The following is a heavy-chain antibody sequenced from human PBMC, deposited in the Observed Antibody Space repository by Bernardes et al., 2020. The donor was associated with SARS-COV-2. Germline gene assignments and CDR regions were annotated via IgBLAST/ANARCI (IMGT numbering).Heavy chain of an antibody. D-gene: IGHD3-22*01. CDR1: GGSLRGYF. CDR3: ARGGAFASGYYR. V-gene: IGHV4-34*01. J-gene: IGHJ5*02. Sequence: SEPLSLTCAVYGGSLRGYFWSWIRQSPGKGLEWIGEINYLGSTNYNPSLKSRVTISVDTSKNQFSLKLNSVTAADTSVYYCARGGAFASGYYRWGQGTLVTVSS. CDR2: INYLGST.